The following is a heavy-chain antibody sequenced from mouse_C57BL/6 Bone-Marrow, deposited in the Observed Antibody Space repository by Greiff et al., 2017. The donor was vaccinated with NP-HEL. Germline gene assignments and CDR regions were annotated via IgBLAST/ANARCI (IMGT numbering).Heavy chain of an antibody. Sequence: EVQLVESGGGLVQPGGSLSLSCAASGFTFTDYYMSWVRQPPGKALEWLGFIRNKANGYTTEYSASVKGRFTISRDNSRSILYLQMNALRAEDSATYYCARYSNYFDYWGQGTTLTVSS. J-gene: IGHJ2*01. CDR3: ARYSNYFDY. V-gene: IGHV7-3*01. CDR2: IRNKANGYTT. CDR1: GFTFTDYY.